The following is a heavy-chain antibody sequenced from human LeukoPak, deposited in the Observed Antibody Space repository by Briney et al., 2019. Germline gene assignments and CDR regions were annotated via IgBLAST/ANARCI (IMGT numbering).Heavy chain of an antibody. J-gene: IGHJ3*02. CDR2: INHSGST. V-gene: IGHV4-34*01. Sequence: SETLSLTCAVYGGSFSGYYWSWIRQPPGKGLEWIGEINHSGSTNYNPSLKSRVTISVDTSKNQFSLKLSSVTAADTAVYYCARHSPYLYDAFDIWGQGTMVTVSS. CDR3: ARHSPYLYDAFDI. D-gene: IGHD2-21*01. CDR1: GGSFSGYY.